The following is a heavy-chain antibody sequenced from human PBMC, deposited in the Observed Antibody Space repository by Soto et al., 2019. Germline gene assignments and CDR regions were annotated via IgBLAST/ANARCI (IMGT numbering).Heavy chain of an antibody. CDR3: AGGNCAGDCYFDY. CDR1: GYTFTGYY. D-gene: IGHD2-21*02. CDR2: INSGGGNT. J-gene: IGHJ4*02. V-gene: IGHV1-46*01. Sequence: QVQLVQSGTEVKKPGASVKISCKASGYTFTGYYIYWVRQAPGQGLEFMGAINSGGGNTDYAQKFQGRVTVTRDTSTSTGYMELTSLRFDDTAVYYCAGGNCAGDCYFDYWGQGTLVTVSS.